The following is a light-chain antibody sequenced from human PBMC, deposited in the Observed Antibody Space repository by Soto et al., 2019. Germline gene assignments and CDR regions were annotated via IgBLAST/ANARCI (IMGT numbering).Light chain of an antibody. J-gene: IGLJ2*01. CDR3: SSYAGSNGVV. CDR1: SSDIGTYDY. Sequence: QSALTQPASVSGSPGQSITISCTGTSSDIGTYDYVSWYQQHPGKAPKLMIYEVINRPSGISNRFSGSKSGNTASLTISGLQAEDEADYYCSSYAGSNGVVFGGGTKLTVL. CDR2: EVI. V-gene: IGLV2-14*01.